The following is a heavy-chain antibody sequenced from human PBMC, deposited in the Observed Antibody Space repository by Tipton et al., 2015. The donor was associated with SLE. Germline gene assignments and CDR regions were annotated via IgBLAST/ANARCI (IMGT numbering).Heavy chain of an antibody. CDR2: IYPTDSDA. CDR1: EYSFTNYW. V-gene: IGHV5-51*03. J-gene: IGHJ3*02. Sequence: QLVQSGAEVKKPGESLKISCKGSEYSFTNYWIVWVRQVPGKGLEWMGLIYPTDSDARYSPSFQGQVSISADMSTYTAYLQWSSLKASDSAIYYWASWPRWDAFDIWGQGTMVTVSS. CDR3: ASWPRWDAFDI.